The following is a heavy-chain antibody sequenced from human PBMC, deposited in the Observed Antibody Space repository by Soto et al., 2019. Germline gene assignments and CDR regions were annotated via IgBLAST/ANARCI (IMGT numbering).Heavy chain of an antibody. V-gene: IGHV4-59*08. J-gene: IGHJ6*03. Sequence: SETLSLTCTVSGGSISSYYWSWIRQPPGKGLEWIGYIYYSGSTNYNPSLKSRVTISGDTSKNQISLKLSSVTAADTAVYYCARLVRDSGSYYYYYYMDVWGKGTTVTVSS. CDR3: ARLVRDSGSYYYYYYMDV. D-gene: IGHD1-26*01. CDR1: GGSISSYY. CDR2: IYYSGST.